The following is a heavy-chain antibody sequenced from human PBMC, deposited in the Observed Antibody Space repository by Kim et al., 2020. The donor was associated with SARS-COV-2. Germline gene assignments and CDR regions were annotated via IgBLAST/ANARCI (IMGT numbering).Heavy chain of an antibody. CDR2: INHSGST. CDR3: ARGGGSSQRNIFDY. D-gene: IGHD1-26*01. CDR1: GGSFSGYY. Sequence: SETLSLTCAVYGGSFSGYYWSWIRQPPGKGLEWIGEINHSGSTNYNPSLKSRVTISVDTSKNQFSLKLSSVTAADTAVYYCARGGGSSQRNIFDYWGQGTLVTVSS. J-gene: IGHJ4*02. V-gene: IGHV4-34*01.